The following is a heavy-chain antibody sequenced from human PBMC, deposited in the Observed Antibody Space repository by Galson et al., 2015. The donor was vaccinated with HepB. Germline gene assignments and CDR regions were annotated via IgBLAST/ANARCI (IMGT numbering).Heavy chain of an antibody. Sequence: SLRLSCAASGFTFSSYSMNWVRQAPGEGLEWVSSISSSSSYIYYADSVKGRFTISRDYAKNSLYLQMNSLRAEDTAVYYCARVLSGYSYYFDYWGQGTLVTVSS. V-gene: IGHV3-21*01. CDR2: ISSSSSYI. J-gene: IGHJ4*02. CDR1: GFTFSSYS. D-gene: IGHD3-3*01. CDR3: ARVLSGYSYYFDY.